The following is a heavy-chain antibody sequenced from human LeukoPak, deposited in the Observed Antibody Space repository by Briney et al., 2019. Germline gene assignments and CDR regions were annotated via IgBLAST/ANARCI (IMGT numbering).Heavy chain of an antibody. J-gene: IGHJ3*02. CDR3: ARHAVQMGTSRRVAFDI. CDR2: INDGGST. V-gene: IGHV4-39*07. D-gene: IGHD5-24*01. CDR1: GGSISSSSYY. Sequence: SETLSLTCTVSGGSISSSSYYWGWIRQPPGKGLEWIGAINDGGSTNYNPSLKSRVTISVDTSKNQFSLRLSSMTAADTAVYYCARHAVQMGTSRRVAFDIWGQGTMVTVSS.